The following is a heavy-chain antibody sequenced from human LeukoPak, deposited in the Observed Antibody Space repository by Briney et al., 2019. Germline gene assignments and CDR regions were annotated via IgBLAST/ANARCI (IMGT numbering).Heavy chain of an antibody. Sequence: ASVKVSFKASGYTFTGYYMHWVRQAPGQGLEWMGWINPNSGGTNYAQKFQGRVTMTRDTSISTAYMELSRLRSDDTAVYYCARLVPQKTGYCSSTSCYAGAFDIWGQGTMVTVSS. J-gene: IGHJ3*02. D-gene: IGHD2-2*01. V-gene: IGHV1-2*02. CDR3: ARLVPQKTGYCSSTSCYAGAFDI. CDR1: GYTFTGYY. CDR2: INPNSGGT.